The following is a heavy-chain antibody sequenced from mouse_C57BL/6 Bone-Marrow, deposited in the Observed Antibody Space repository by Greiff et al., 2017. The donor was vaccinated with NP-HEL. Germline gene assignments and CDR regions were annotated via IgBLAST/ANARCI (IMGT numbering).Heavy chain of an antibody. V-gene: IGHV1-52*01. CDR3: AREGTPVVYFDY. CDR2: IDPSDSET. CDR1: GYTFTSYW. J-gene: IGHJ2*01. D-gene: IGHD1-1*01. Sequence: QVQLQQPGAELVRPGSSVKLSCKASGYTFTSYWMHWVKQRPIQGLEWIGNIDPSDSETHYNQKFKDKATLTVDKSSSTAYMQLSSLTSEDSAVYYCAREGTPVVYFDYWGQGTTLTVSS.